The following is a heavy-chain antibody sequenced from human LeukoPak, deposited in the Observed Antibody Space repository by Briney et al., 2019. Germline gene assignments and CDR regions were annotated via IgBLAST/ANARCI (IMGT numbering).Heavy chain of an antibody. CDR3: ARQADDYVFYWFGP. D-gene: IGHD3-16*01. CDR1: GGSISSSSYY. V-gene: IGHV4-39*01. Sequence: TSETLSLTCTVSGGSISSSSYYWGWIRQPPGKGLEWIGSIYYSGSTYYNPSLKSRVTISVDTSKNQFSLKLSSVTAADTAVYYCARQADDYVFYWFGPWGQGTLVTVSS. J-gene: IGHJ5*02. CDR2: IYYSGST.